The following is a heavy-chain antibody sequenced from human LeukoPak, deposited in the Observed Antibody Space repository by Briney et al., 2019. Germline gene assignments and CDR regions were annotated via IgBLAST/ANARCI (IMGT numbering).Heavy chain of an antibody. D-gene: IGHD2-21*02. CDR3: ARDLLFTYCGGDCYFDY. CDR2: IIPMFGTT. J-gene: IGHJ4*02. Sequence: ASVKVSCKGSGGTFIRYAISWVRQAPGQGREWMGGIIPMFGTTNYVQKFRGRDTIATDESTSPAYMELSSLRSEDTAVYYCARDLLFTYCGGDCYFDYWGQGTLVTVSS. V-gene: IGHV1-69*05. CDR1: GGTFIRYA.